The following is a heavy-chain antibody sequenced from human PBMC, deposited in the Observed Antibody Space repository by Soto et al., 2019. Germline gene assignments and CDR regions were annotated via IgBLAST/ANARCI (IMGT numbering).Heavy chain of an antibody. J-gene: IGHJ4*02. Sequence: SVKVSCKASGGTFSSYAISWVRQAPGQGLEWMGGIIPIFGTANYAQEFQGRVTITADKSTSTAYMELSSLRSEDTAVYYCDLDAIGGSYVYWGQGTLVTVSS. V-gene: IGHV1-69*06. CDR1: GGTFSSYA. CDR2: IIPIFGTA. D-gene: IGHD1-26*01. CDR3: DLDAIGGSYVY.